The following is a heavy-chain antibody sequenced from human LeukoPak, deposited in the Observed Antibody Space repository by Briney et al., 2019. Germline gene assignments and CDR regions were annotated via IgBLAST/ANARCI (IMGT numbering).Heavy chain of an antibody. CDR1: GFTFANYA. CDR2: ISSSGSTI. D-gene: IGHD1-26*01. Sequence: GRSLRLSCAASGFTFANYAMHWVRQAPGKGLEWVSYISSSGSTIYYADSVKGRFTISRDNAKNSLYLQMNSLRAEDTAVYYCARSGSYITAFDIWGQGTMVTVSS. CDR3: ARSGSYITAFDI. J-gene: IGHJ3*02. V-gene: IGHV3-48*04.